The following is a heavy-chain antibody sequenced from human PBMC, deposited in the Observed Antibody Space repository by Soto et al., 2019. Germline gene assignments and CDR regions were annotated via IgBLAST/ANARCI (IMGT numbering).Heavy chain of an antibody. CDR3: AREATEGVDYDFWSCYYRYFDL. CDR2: IKQDGSEK. CDR1: GFTFSSYW. V-gene: IGHV3-7*01. Sequence: EVQLVESGGGLVQPGGSLRLSCAASGFTFSSYWMSWVRQAPGKGLEWVANIKQDGSEKYYVDSVKGRFTISRDNAKNSLYLQMNSLRAEDTAVYYCAREATEGVDYDFWSCYYRYFDLWGRGTLVTVSS. J-gene: IGHJ2*01. D-gene: IGHD3-3*01.